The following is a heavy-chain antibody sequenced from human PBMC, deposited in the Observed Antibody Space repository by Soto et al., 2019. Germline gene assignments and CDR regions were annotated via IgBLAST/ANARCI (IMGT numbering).Heavy chain of an antibody. J-gene: IGHJ4*02. CDR2: IYYRGAT. D-gene: IGHD3-22*01. CDR3: ARGTYDSSGYFDY. V-gene: IGHV4-31*03. Sequence: PSETLSLTCSVSGGSITNGDYFWGWIRQHPGKGLEWIGYIYYRGATYYNPSLRSRLTISIDTSKNQFSLNLRSVTAADTAVYYCARGTYDSSGYFDYWGQGTLVTVSS. CDR1: GGSITNGDYF.